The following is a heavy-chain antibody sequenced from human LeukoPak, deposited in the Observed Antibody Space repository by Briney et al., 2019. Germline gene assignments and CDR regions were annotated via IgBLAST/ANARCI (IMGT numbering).Heavy chain of an antibody. Sequence: ASVKVSCKASGYIFKSYGVNWVRQAPGQGLEWGGWISGFNGKTDYAQRFQGRVTMTRDTSTSTAYMELRSLRSEDTAVYYCARSGILVTGVRMDVWGKGTTVIVSS. D-gene: IGHD2-8*02. CDR1: GYIFKSYG. V-gene: IGHV1-18*01. CDR2: ISGFNGKT. J-gene: IGHJ6*04. CDR3: ARSGILVTGVRMDV.